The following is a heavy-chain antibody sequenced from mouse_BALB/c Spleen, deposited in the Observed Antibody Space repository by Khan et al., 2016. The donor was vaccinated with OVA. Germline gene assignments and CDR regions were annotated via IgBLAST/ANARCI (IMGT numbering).Heavy chain of an antibody. Sequence: QIQLVQSGPELKKPGETVKISCKASGYTFTNYGMTWVKQAPGKGLKWMGWINTYTGEPTYADDFKGRFAFSLETSATTASLQINNLKNEDMATYFCARVGNYWYFDVWGAGTTVTVAS. CDR3: ARVGNYWYFDV. D-gene: IGHD2-1*01. CDR1: GYTFTNYG. CDR2: INTYTGEP. V-gene: IGHV9-1*02. J-gene: IGHJ1*01.